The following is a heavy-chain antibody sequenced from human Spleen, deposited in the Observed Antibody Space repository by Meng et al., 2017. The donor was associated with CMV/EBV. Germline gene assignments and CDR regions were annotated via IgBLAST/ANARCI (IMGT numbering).Heavy chain of an antibody. J-gene: IGHJ5*02. CDR1: GFTFSRYD. V-gene: IGHV3-21*01. CDR2: ISSSSRYI. D-gene: IGHD6-13*01. CDR3: ARDSIAATPA. Sequence: GESLKISCAASGFTFSRYDMSWVRQGPGNGLEWVSSISSSSRYIYYADSVKGRFTISRDNAKNSLYLQMNSLRAEDTAVYYCARDSIAATPAWGQGTLVTVSS.